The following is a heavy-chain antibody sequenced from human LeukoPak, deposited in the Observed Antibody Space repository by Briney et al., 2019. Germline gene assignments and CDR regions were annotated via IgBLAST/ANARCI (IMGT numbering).Heavy chain of an antibody. Sequence: ASVKVSCKASGYTFTSYTINWVRQAPGQGLEWMGWITTYNGNTNYAQKLQGRVTMTTDTSTSTAYMELRSLRSDDTAVYYCARAILEYSSSDRFDPWGQGTLVTVSS. CDR3: ARAILEYSSSDRFDP. J-gene: IGHJ5*02. CDR1: GYTFTSYT. V-gene: IGHV1-18*01. D-gene: IGHD6-6*01. CDR2: ITTYNGNT.